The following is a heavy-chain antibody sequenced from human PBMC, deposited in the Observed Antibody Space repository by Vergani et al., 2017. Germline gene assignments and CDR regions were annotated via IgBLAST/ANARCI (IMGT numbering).Heavy chain of an antibody. CDR1: GGSISSYY. Sequence: QVQLQESGPGLVKPSETLSLTCTVSGGSISSYYWSWIRQPPGKGLEWIGYIYYSGSTNYNPSLKSRVTISVDTSKNQFSLKLSSVTAADTAVYYCARGRRDGYNYDYWGQGTLVTVSS. D-gene: IGHD5-24*01. J-gene: IGHJ4*02. CDR3: ARGRRDGYNYDY. CDR2: IYYSGST. V-gene: IGHV4-59*01.